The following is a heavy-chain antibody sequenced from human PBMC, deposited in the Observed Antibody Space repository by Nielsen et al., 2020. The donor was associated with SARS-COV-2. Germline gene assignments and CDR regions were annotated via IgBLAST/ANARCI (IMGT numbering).Heavy chain of an antibody. CDR2: ISYDGSNK. V-gene: IGHV3-30*03. J-gene: IGHJ4*02. D-gene: IGHD6-19*01. Sequence: GESLKISCAASGFTFSSYWMSWVRQAPGKGLEWVAVISYDGSNKYYADSVKGRFTISRDNSKNTLYLQMNSLRAEDTAVYYCARDRQWLVEGYFDYWGQGTLVTVSS. CDR3: ARDRQWLVEGYFDY. CDR1: GFTFSSYW.